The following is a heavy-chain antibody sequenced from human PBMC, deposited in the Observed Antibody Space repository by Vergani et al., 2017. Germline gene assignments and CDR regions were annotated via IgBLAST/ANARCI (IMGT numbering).Heavy chain of an antibody. V-gene: IGHV1-18*01. CDR3: ARESASAITMVRGVRFDP. D-gene: IGHD3-10*01. CDR1: GYTFTSYG. CDR2: ISAYNGNT. Sequence: QVQLVQSGAEVKKPGASVKVSCKASGYTFTSYGISWVRQAPGQGLEWMGWISAYNGNTNYAQKLQGRVTMTTDTSTSPAYMELRSLRSDDTAVYYCARESASAITMVRGVRFDPWGQGTLVTVSS. J-gene: IGHJ5*02.